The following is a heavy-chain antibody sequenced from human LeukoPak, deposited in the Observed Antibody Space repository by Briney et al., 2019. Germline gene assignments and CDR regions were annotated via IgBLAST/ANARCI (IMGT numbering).Heavy chain of an antibody. Sequence: SETLSLTCTVSGGSISSYYWSWIRQPPGKGLEWIGYIYYSGSTNYNPSLKSRVTISVDTSKNQFSLELSSVTAADTAVYYCARVSALGYCSSNSCSHLYYFDYWDQGTLVTVSS. CDR1: GGSISSYY. V-gene: IGHV4-59*01. CDR2: IYYSGST. CDR3: ARVSALGYCSSNSCSHLYYFDY. J-gene: IGHJ4*02. D-gene: IGHD2-2*01.